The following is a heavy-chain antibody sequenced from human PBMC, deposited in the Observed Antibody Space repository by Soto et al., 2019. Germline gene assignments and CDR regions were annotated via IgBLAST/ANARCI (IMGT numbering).Heavy chain of an antibody. V-gene: IGHV1-46*01. CDR3: ARGREVGKSFPCYFEY. J-gene: IGHJ4*02. D-gene: IGHD1-26*01. CDR2: INSNGGST. Sequence: QVQLVQSGAAVTKPGASVKVSCKASGYTFTTYYMHWVRQAPGQGLEWMGMINSNGGSTTYAQKFLGRLTLTRDTSTSIVYMDLISLRSEDTAVYYCARGREVGKSFPCYFEYWGQGSLVTVSS. CDR1: GYTFTTYY.